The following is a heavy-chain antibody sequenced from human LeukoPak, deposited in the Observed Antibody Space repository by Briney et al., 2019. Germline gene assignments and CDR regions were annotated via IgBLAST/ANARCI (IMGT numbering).Heavy chain of an antibody. CDR2: ISSSSSYI. CDR1: GFTFSSYS. J-gene: IGHJ4*02. CDR3: TTGYYYDSSGYVK. D-gene: IGHD3-22*01. Sequence: GGSLRLSCAASGFTFSSYSMNWVRQAPGKGLEWVSSISSSSSYIYYADSVKGRFTISRDNAKNSLYLQMNSLKTEDTAVYYCTTGYYYDSSGYVKWGQGTLVTVSS. V-gene: IGHV3-21*03.